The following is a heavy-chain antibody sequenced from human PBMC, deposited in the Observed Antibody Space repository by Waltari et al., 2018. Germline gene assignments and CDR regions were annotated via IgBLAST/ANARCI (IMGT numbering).Heavy chain of an antibody. V-gene: IGHV1-69*04. Sequence: QVQLVQSGAEVRRPGSSVKVSCKASGGTFNNHAISWLRPAPGQGLEWMGRIIPFLGATYYSQSFQGRVTITADKSTNMAYMEISSLRSDDTALYFCARGNCGGGSCYSGDYYYGMDVWGQGTTVTVSS. CDR3: ARGNCGGGSCYSGDYYYGMDV. J-gene: IGHJ6*02. D-gene: IGHD2-15*01. CDR1: GGTFNNHA. CDR2: IIPFLGAT.